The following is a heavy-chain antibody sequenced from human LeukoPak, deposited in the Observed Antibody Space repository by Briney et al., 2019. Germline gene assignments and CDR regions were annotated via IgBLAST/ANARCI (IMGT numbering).Heavy chain of an antibody. V-gene: IGHV4-34*01. D-gene: IGHD5-12*01. CDR1: GGSFSGYY. Sequence: SSETLSLTCAVYGGSFSGYYWSWIRQPPGKGLEWIGEINHSGSTNYNPSLKSRVTISVDMSKNQFSLELTSVSAADTAIYYCARLSGGNDPKYPDSSGQGILVTVCS. CDR2: INHSGST. CDR3: ARLSGGNDPKYPDS. J-gene: IGHJ4*02.